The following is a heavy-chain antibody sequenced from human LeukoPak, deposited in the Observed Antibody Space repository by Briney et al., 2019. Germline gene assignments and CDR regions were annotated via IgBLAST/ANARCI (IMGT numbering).Heavy chain of an antibody. CDR1: GGTFSSYA. D-gene: IGHD2-2*01. Sequence: GASVEVSCKASGGTFSSYAISWVRQAPGQGLEWMGGIIPIFGTANYAQKFQGRVTITTDESTSTAYMELSSLRSEDTAVYYCARAYCSSTSCYDYYYMDVWGKGTTVTVSS. J-gene: IGHJ6*03. V-gene: IGHV1-69*05. CDR2: IIPIFGTA. CDR3: ARAYCSSTSCYDYYYMDV.